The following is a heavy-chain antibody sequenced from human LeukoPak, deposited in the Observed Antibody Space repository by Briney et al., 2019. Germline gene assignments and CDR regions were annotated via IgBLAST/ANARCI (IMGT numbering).Heavy chain of an antibody. CDR3: ARLLSPGWFDP. CDR2: INYSGST. V-gene: IGHV4-39*01. D-gene: IGHD1-26*01. J-gene: IGHJ5*02. Sequence: PSETLSLTCTVSSGSISISSYYWGWIRQPPGKGLEWIGSINYSGSTYYNPSLKSRVTISVDTSKNQFSLKLSSVTAADTAVYYCARLLSPGWFDPWGQGTLVTVSS. CDR1: SGSISISSYY.